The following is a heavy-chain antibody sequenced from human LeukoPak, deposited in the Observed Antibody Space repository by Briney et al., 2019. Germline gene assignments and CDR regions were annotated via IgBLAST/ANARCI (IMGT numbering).Heavy chain of an antibody. J-gene: IGHJ4*02. D-gene: IGHD4-17*01. V-gene: IGHV4-31*03. CDR2: IYYSGST. Sequence: PSQTLSLTCTVSGGSISSGGYYWSWIRQPPGKGLEWIGYIYYSGSTYYNPSLKSRVTISVDTSKNQFSLKLSSVTAADTAVYYCARARPSPDYGDYFDYWGQGTLVTVSS. CDR1: GGSISSGGYY. CDR3: ARARPSPDYGDYFDY.